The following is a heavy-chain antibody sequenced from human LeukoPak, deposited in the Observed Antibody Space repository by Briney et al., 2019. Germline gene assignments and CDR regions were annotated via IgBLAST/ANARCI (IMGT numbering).Heavy chain of an antibody. CDR3: ARGLEDYFDY. CDR1: GGSISSYY. Sequence: SETLSLTCTVSGGSISSYYWNWIRQPPGKGLEWIGNIYYSGSTNYNPSLKSRVTISVDTSKNQFSLKLSSVTAADTAVYYCARGLEDYFDYWGQGTLVTVSS. J-gene: IGHJ4*02. CDR2: IYYSGST. D-gene: IGHD6-6*01. V-gene: IGHV4-59*01.